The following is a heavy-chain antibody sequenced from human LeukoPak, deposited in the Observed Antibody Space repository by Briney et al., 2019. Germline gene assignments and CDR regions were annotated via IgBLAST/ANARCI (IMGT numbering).Heavy chain of an antibody. D-gene: IGHD1-1*01. V-gene: IGHV3-7*04. Sequence: GGSLRLSCAASGFRFSSYWMSWVRQAPGKGLEWVANINQDGTEKYYVDSVRGRFTISRDNAKNSLSLQMNSLRVEDTAVYYCARDGMPFDWWGQGNLVTVSS. CDR3: ARDGMPFDW. J-gene: IGHJ4*02. CDR1: GFRFSSYW. CDR2: INQDGTEK.